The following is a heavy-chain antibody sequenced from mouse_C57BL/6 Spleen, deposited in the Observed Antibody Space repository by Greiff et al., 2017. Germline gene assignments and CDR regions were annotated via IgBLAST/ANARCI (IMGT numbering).Heavy chain of an antibody. CDR3: ARGGITTVVAKEYAMDY. CDR2: IYPGSGST. Sequence: QVQLQQPGAELVKPGASVKMSCKASGYTFTSYWITWVKQRPGQGLVWIGDIYPGSGSTNYNEKFKSKATLTVDTSSSTAYMQLSSLTSEDSAVYYCARGGITTVVAKEYAMDYWGQGTSVTVSA. V-gene: IGHV1-55*01. J-gene: IGHJ4*01. D-gene: IGHD1-1*01. CDR1: GYTFTSYW.